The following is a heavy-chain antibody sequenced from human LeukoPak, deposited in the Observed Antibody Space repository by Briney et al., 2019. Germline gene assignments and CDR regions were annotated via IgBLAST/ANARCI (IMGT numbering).Heavy chain of an antibody. V-gene: IGHV4-4*02. CDR3: ARQDTIFGCY. D-gene: IGHD3-3*01. J-gene: IGHJ4*02. CDR2: IYHSGST. CDR1: GAPISSNNW. Sequence: SGTLSLTCAVSGAPISSNNWWWSWVRQPPGKGLEWIGEIYHSGSTNYNPSLKSRVTMSVDKSKNQFSLKLSSVTAADTAVYYCARQDTIFGCYWGQGTLVTVSS.